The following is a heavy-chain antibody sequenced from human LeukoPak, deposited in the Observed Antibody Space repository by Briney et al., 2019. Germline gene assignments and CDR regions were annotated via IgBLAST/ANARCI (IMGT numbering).Heavy chain of an antibody. Sequence: QSGGSLRLSCAASGFTFDNYAMHWVRQAPGKGLVWVSRIYSDGSGTSYADSVKGRFTISRDNAKNTLFLQMNSLRAEDTAVYYCANWGSAFDIWGQGTMVIVSS. CDR1: GFTFDNYA. J-gene: IGHJ3*02. CDR3: ANWGSAFDI. D-gene: IGHD7-27*01. V-gene: IGHV3-74*01. CDR2: IYSDGSGT.